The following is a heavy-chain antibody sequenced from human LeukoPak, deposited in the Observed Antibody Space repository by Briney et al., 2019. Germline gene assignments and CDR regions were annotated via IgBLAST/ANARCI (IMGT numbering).Heavy chain of an antibody. D-gene: IGHD6-13*01. J-gene: IGHJ4*02. CDR3: AKSARYSSAWFTGSFDY. CDR2: INPNSGDT. V-gene: IGHV1-2*02. CDR1: GYTFSDYY. Sequence: GASVKVSCKASGYTFSDYYMHWVRQAPGQGLEWMGWINPNSGDTHYAQMFQGRVTMTRDTSINAAYMELRRLRSDDTAVYYCAKSARYSSAWFTGSFDYWGQGTLVTVSS.